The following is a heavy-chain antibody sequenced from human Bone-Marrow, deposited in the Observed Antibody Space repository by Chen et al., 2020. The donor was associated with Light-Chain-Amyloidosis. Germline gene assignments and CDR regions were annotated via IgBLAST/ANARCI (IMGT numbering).Heavy chain of an antibody. CDR3: AIVGPVAGRIDY. Sequence: QVQLQESGPGLVKPSQTLSLTCYVSGGSITSGGYYWTWIRQHPGKGLEWIGYIYYSGRTNYNPSLKSRITISVDTSKNQFSLNLSSVTAADTAVYYCAIVGPVAGRIDYWGQGTLVTVSS. J-gene: IGHJ4*02. V-gene: IGHV4-31*03. D-gene: IGHD6-19*01. CDR2: IYYSGRT. CDR1: GGSITSGGYY.